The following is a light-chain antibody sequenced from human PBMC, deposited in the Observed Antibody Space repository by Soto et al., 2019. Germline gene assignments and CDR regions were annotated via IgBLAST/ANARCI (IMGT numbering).Light chain of an antibody. V-gene: IGKV1-27*01. CDR1: QGISNY. J-gene: IGKJ5*01. CDR2: AAS. CDR3: QKYNGAPRT. Sequence: DIQMTQSRSSLSASVGDRVTITCRASQGISNYLAWYQQKPGKVPKLLIYAASTLQSGVPSRFSGSGSGTDVTLTISSLRPEDVATYYCQKYNGAPRTFGQGTRLEIK.